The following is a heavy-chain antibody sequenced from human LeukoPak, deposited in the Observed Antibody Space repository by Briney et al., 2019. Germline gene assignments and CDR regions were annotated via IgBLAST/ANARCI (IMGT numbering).Heavy chain of an antibody. CDR1: GGSISSSNW. CDR3: ARLRWGELDY. Sequence: PSGTLSLTCAVSGGSISSSNWWSWVRQPPGKGLEWIGEIYHSGSTNYNPSLKSRVTISVDTSKNQFSLKLNSVTAADTAVYYCARLRWGELDYWGQGTLVTVSS. CDR2: IYHSGST. V-gene: IGHV4-4*02. J-gene: IGHJ4*02. D-gene: IGHD3-16*01.